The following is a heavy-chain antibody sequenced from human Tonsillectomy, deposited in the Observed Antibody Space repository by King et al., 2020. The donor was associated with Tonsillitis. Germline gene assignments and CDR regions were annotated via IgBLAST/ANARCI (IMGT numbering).Heavy chain of an antibody. D-gene: IGHD6-19*01. CDR3: ARGTIAVAGTRLDAFDI. CDR1: GFTFSDHY. V-gene: IGHV3-72*01. Sequence: VQLVESGGGLVQPGGSLRLSCAAFGFTFSDHYMDWVRQAPGKGLEWDGRTRNKANSYTTEYAASVRDRFTISRDDSKNFLYLQMNSLKTEDTAVYYCARGTIAVAGTRLDAFDIWGQGTMVTVSS. CDR2: TRNKANSYTT. J-gene: IGHJ3*02.